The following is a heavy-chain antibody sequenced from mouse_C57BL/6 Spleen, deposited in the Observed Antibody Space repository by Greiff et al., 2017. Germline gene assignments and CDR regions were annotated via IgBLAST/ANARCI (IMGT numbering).Heavy chain of an antibody. CDR1: GYTFTSYW. D-gene: IGHD2-4*01. CDR3: ARYYDYEGYYAMDY. CDR2: IHPNSGST. Sequence: QVQLQQPGAELVKPGASVKLSCKASGYTFTSYWMHWVKQRPGQGLEWIGMIHPNSGSTNYNEKFKSKATLTVDKSSSTAYMQLSSLTSEDSAVXYCARYYDYEGYYAMDYWGQGTSVTVSS. V-gene: IGHV1-64*01. J-gene: IGHJ4*01.